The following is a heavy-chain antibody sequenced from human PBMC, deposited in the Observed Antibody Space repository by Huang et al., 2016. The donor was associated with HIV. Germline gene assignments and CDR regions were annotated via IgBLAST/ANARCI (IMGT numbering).Heavy chain of an antibody. Sequence: QVQLVESGGGVVQPGGSLRLSCETSKFRFSEYGMHWVRQAPGKGLEGVTFIRHDGKHKYYADSVKGRFSVSRDNSKNTLYLQMDSLKDEDTALYLCAKDFYDRSGQQYLGAFDIWGQGTMVTVS. D-gene: IGHD3-22*01. V-gene: IGHV3-30*02. J-gene: IGHJ3*02. CDR1: KFRFSEYG. CDR2: IRHDGKHK. CDR3: AKDFYDRSGQQYLGAFDI.